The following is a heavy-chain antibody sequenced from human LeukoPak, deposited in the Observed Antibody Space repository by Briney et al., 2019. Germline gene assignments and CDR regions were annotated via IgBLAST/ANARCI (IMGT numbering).Heavy chain of an antibody. CDR2: ISYDGSNK. V-gene: IGHV3-30*04. D-gene: IGHD5-18*01. Sequence: PGRSLRLSCAASGFTFSSYAMYWVRQAPGKGLEWVAVISYDGSNKYYADSVKGRFTISRDNSKNTLYLQMNSLRAEDTAVYYCARDQAGYSYGNYFDYWGQGTLVTVSS. CDR1: GFTFSSYA. CDR3: ARDQAGYSYGNYFDY. J-gene: IGHJ4*02.